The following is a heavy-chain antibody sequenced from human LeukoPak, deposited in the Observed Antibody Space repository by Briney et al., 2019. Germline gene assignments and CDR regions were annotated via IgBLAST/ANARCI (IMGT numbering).Heavy chain of an antibody. D-gene: IGHD1-1*01. CDR3: ARELAPGDAFDI. V-gene: IGHV3-13*01. Sequence: PGGSLRLSCAASGFTFSSYDMHWVRHATGKGLEWVSAIGTAGDTYYPGSVKGRFTISRENAKNSLYLQMNSLRAGDTAVYYCARELAPGDAFDIWGQGTMVTVSS. CDR2: IGTAGDT. CDR1: GFTFSSYD. J-gene: IGHJ3*02.